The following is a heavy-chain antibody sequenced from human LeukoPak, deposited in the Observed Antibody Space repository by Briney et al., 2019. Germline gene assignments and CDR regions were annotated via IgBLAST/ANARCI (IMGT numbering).Heavy chain of an antibody. D-gene: IGHD5-18*01. V-gene: IGHV5-51*01. Sequence: GESLKISCKGSGNSFTSYWIGWVRQMPGKGPEWMGIIYPGDSETRYSPSFQGQVTISADKSISPAYLQWSSLQASDTAMYYCARLVPKQLSRHFDYWGQGTLVTVSS. J-gene: IGHJ4*02. CDR1: GNSFTSYW. CDR2: IYPGDSET. CDR3: ARLVPKQLSRHFDY.